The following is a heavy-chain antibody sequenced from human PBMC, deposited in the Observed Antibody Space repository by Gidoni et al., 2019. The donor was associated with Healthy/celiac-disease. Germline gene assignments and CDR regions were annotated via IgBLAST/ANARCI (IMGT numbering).Heavy chain of an antibody. Sequence: QVQLVQSGAEVQKPGASVKVSCKASVYTFTSSGISWVRQAPGQGLEWMGWISAYNGNTNYAQKLQGRVTMTTDTSTSTAYMELRSLRSDDTAVYYCARDLYDILTGYPTSFDYWGQGTLVTVSS. D-gene: IGHD3-9*01. CDR1: VYTFTSSG. CDR2: ISAYNGNT. CDR3: ARDLYDILTGYPTSFDY. V-gene: IGHV1-18*01. J-gene: IGHJ4*02.